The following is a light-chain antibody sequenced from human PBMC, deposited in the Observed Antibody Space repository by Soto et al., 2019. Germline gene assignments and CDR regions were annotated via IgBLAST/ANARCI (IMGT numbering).Light chain of an antibody. CDR3: QSYDSSLSGVV. V-gene: IGLV1-40*01. Sequence: QSVLTQPPSVSGAPGQRVTISCTGSSSNIGAGYDVHWYQQLPGTAPKLLIYANSNRPSGVPDRFSGSKSGTSASLAITGLQAPGEADYYRQSYDSSLSGVVFGGGTKLTVL. CDR2: ANS. J-gene: IGLJ2*01. CDR1: SSNIGAGYD.